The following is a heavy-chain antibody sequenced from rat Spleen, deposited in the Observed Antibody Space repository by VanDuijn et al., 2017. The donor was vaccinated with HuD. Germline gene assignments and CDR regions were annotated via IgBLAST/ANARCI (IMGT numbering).Heavy chain of an antibody. CDR3: TRVDGYYRTMDA. CDR2: ISYDGSST. D-gene: IGHD1-12*03. V-gene: IGHV5-29*01. J-gene: IGHJ4*01. CDR1: GFTFSNYG. Sequence: EVQLVESGGGLVQPGRSLKLSCAASGFTFSNYGMAWVRQAPTKGLEWVATISYDGSSTYYRDSVKGRFTISRDNAKSTLYLQMDSLRSEDTATYYCTRVDGYYRTMDAWGQGTSVTVSS.